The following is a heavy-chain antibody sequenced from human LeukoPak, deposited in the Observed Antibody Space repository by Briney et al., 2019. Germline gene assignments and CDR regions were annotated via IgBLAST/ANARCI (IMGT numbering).Heavy chain of an antibody. CDR3: ARGGSSWYDY. V-gene: IGHV7-4-1*02. J-gene: IGHJ4*02. D-gene: IGHD6-13*01. Sequence: EWMGWINTNTGNPTYARGFTGRFVFSLDTSVNTAYLEISSLKGEDSAVYYCARGGSSWYDYWGQGTLVTVSS. CDR2: INTNTGNP.